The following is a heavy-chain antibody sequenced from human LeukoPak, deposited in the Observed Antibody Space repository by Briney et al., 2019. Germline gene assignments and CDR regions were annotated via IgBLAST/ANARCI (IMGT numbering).Heavy chain of an antibody. CDR2: ISSSSSTI. CDR1: GFTFSSYS. CDR3: ARDIPPGGSSGYGAFDI. V-gene: IGHV3-48*01. Sequence: PGGSLRLSCAASGFTFSSYSMNWVRQAPGKGLEWVSYISSSSSTIYYADSVKGRFTTSRDNAKNSLYLQMNSLRAEDTAVYYCARDIPPGGSSGYGAFDIWGQGTMVTVSS. D-gene: IGHD3-22*01. J-gene: IGHJ3*02.